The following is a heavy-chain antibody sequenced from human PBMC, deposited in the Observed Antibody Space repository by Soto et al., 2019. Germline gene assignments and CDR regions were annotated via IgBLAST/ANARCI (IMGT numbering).Heavy chain of an antibody. D-gene: IGHD4-4*01. J-gene: IGHJ4*02. CDR1: GFTFSSYG. CDR3: ASDKEPIVTYDY. CDR2: ISYDGSNK. V-gene: IGHV3-30*03. Sequence: QVQLVESGGGVVQPGRSLRLSCAASGFTFSSYGMHWVRQAPGKGLEWGAVISYDGSNKYYADSVKGRFTISRDNSKNTLYLQMNSLRAEDTAVYYCASDKEPIVTYDYWGQGTLVTVSS.